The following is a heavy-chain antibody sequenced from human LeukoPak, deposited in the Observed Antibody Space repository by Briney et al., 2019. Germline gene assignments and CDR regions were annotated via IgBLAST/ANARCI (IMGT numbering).Heavy chain of an antibody. CDR3: ARLRGAYEPFDY. CDR2: IYYSAST. V-gene: IGHV4-59*01. J-gene: IGHJ4*02. Sequence: ASETLSLTCTVSGGSISGYYWSWIRQPPGKGLEWVGYIYYSASTNYNPSLKSRVTISVVTSKNQVSLKLSSVTAADTAVYYCARLRGAYEPFDYWGQGTLVTVSS. CDR1: GGSISGYY. D-gene: IGHD5-12*01.